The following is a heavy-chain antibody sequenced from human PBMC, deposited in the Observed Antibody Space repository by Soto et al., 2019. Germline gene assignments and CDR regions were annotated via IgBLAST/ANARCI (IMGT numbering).Heavy chain of an antibody. CDR1: GFPFNDYY. CDR3: VRGGGGGLFEH. D-gene: IGHD2-21*01. CDR2: ISPKSTFR. Sequence: GGSLRLSCATSGFPFNDYYMTWVRQAPGKGLEWLAHISPKSTFRNYADSVKGRFTISRDNTESSLFLQMNSLGVDDTAVYSCVRGGGGGLFEHWGQGVLVTVSS. J-gene: IGHJ4*02. V-gene: IGHV3-11*06.